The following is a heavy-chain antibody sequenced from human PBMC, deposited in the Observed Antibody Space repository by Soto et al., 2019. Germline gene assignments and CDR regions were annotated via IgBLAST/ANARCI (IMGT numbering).Heavy chain of an antibody. V-gene: IGHV4-39*01. CDR3: ERYHFGDYGLPIDY. CDR2: IYYSGST. Sequence: PSETLSLTCTVSGVSISSSSYYWGWIRQPPGKGLEWIGSIYYSGSTYYNPSLKSRVTISVDTSKNQFSLKLSSVTAADTAVYYCERYHFGDYGLPIDYWGQGTLVTVSS. J-gene: IGHJ4*02. D-gene: IGHD4-17*01. CDR1: GVSISSSSYY.